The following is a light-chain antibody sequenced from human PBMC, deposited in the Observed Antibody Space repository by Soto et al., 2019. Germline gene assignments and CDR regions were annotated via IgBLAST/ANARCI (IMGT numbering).Light chain of an antibody. CDR3: QQYGSSPET. CDR2: DAS. V-gene: IGKV3-20*01. J-gene: IGKJ1*01. CDR1: QSVSSK. Sequence: EIVMTQSPATLSVSPGETATLSCWASQSVSSKLAWYQQKPGQAPRLLIYDASNRATGIPARFSGSGSGTDFTLTISRLEPEDFAVYYCQQYGSSPETFGQGTKVDIK.